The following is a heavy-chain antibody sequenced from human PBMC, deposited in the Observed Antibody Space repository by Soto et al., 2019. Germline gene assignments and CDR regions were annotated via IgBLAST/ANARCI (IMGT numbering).Heavy chain of an antibody. D-gene: IGHD3-9*01. CDR1: GFTFSYYS. CDR3: ARDFDILTGYPSWFDY. J-gene: IGHJ4*02. CDR2: ISSSSSYI. Sequence: PGGSLRLSCAASGFTFSYYSMNWVRQAPGKGLEWVSSISSSSSYIYYADSLKGRFTISRDNAKNSLYLQMNSLRAEDTAVYYCARDFDILTGYPSWFDYWGQGTLVTVSS. V-gene: IGHV3-21*01.